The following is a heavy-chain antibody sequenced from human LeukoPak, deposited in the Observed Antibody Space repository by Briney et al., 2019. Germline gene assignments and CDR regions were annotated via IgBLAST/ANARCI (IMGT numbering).Heavy chain of an antibody. D-gene: IGHD2-2*01. V-gene: IGHV3-21*01. CDR2: ISSSSSYI. J-gene: IGHJ4*02. CDR3: ASIDVVPAANEVDY. CDR1: GFTFSSYS. Sequence: GGSLRLSCAASGFTFSSYSMNWVRQPPGKGLEWVSSISSSSSYIYYADSVKGRFTISRDNAKNSLYLQMNSLIAEDTAVYYCASIDVVPAANEVDYWGQGTLVTVSS.